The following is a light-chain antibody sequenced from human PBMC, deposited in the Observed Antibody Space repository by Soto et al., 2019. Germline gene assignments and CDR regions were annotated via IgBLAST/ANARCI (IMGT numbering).Light chain of an antibody. V-gene: IGKV3-11*01. CDR1: QSVSSN. CDR3: QHRSNWPLS. Sequence: EIVLTQSPATLTLSPGERAALSCRASQSVSSNLAWYQQKPGQAPRLLLYDASNSATGIPARFSGSGSGTDFTLIISSVEPEDLAVYYCQHRSNWPLSFGGGTKVEIK. CDR2: DAS. J-gene: IGKJ4*01.